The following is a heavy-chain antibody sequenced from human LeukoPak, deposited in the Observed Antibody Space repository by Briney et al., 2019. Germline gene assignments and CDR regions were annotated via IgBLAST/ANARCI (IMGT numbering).Heavy chain of an antibody. J-gene: IGHJ4*02. Sequence: PSQTLSLTCTVSGGSISSGGYYWSWIRQPPGKGLEWIGYIYHSGSTYYNPSLKSRVTISVDRSKNQFSLKLSSVTAADTAVYYCARQGSGSHKDWGQGTLVTVST. V-gene: IGHV4-30-2*01. D-gene: IGHD1-26*01. CDR2: IYHSGST. CDR1: GGSISSGGYY. CDR3: ARQGSGSHKD.